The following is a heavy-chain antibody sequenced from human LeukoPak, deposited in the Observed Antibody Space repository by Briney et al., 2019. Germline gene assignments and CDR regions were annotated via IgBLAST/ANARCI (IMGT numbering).Heavy chain of an antibody. CDR3: ARTNLGIAVAGGNFDY. CDR1: GYTFTSYA. J-gene: IGHJ4*02. D-gene: IGHD6-19*01. Sequence: PLASVKVSCKASGYTFTSYAMNWVRQAPGQGLEWMGWINTNTGNPTYAQGFTGRFVFSLDTSVSTAYLQISSLKAEDTAVYYCARTNLGIAVAGGNFDYWGQGTLVTVSS. V-gene: IGHV7-4-1*02. CDR2: INTNTGNP.